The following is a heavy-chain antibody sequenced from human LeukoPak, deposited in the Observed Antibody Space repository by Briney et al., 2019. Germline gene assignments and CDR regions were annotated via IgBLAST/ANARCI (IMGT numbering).Heavy chain of an antibody. D-gene: IGHD3-22*01. CDR1: GFTFSSYW. Sequence: GGSLRLSCAASGFTFSSYWMSWVRQAPGKGLEWVANIKQDGSENYYVDSVKGRFTISRDNAKNSLYLQMNSLRAEDTAVYYCARSPPPDYYDSSGHQLYYFDYWGQGTLVTVSS. CDR3: ARSPPPDYYDSSGHQLYYFDY. V-gene: IGHV3-7*01. CDR2: IKQDGSEN. J-gene: IGHJ4*02.